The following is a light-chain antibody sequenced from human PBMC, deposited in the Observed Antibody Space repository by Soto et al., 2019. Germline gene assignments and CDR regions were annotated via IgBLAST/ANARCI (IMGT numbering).Light chain of an antibody. J-gene: IGKJ1*01. V-gene: IGKV3-20*01. CDR2: GAS. CDR1: QSFSSTY. CDR3: QQYGSSRT. Sequence: TQSPSSLSASIGDRVTITCRASQSFSSTYLAWYQQKPGQAPRLLIYGASSRATGIPDRFSGSGSGTDFTLTISRLEPEDFAVYYCQQYGSSRTFGQGTKVDIK.